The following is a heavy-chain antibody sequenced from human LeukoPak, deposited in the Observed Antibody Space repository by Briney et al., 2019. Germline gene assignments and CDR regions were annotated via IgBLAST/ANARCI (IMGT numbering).Heavy chain of an antibody. CDR2: ISYDGTNK. CDR1: GFTFSDYA. D-gene: IGHD2-15*01. V-gene: IGHV3-30*04. CDR3: ALTTIGGVYYFEY. Sequence: PGGSLRLSCAGSGFTFSDYAMHWVRQAPGKGVEWVALISYDGTNKYYAESVGGRFTISRDNSQNTLYIYMNSLTGADTSVYCCALTTIGGVYYFEYWGQGTPVTVSS. J-gene: IGHJ4*02.